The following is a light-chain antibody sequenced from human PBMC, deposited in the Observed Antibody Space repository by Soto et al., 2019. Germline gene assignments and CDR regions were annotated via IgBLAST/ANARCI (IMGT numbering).Light chain of an antibody. CDR2: AAS. CDR1: QGISNY. J-gene: IGKJ3*01. Sequence: DIQMTQSPSSLSASVGDRVTITCRASQGISNYLAWYQQKPGKVPKLLIYAASTLQSGVPSRFSGSGSGTDITLTIGSLPPEDVATYYCQPGLFGPGTKVDIK. V-gene: IGKV1-27*01. CDR3: QPGL.